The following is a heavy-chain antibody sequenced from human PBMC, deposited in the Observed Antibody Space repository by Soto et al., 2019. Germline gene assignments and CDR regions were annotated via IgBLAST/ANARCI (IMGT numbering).Heavy chain of an antibody. D-gene: IGHD5-18*01. J-gene: IGHJ5*02. CDR3: ARGQLWLFGWSAP. V-gene: IGHV3-30*01. Sequence: DSVKGRFTTSRDNSKNTLYLHMNSLRAEDTAVYYCARGQLWLFGWSAPWGQGPLVPVSS.